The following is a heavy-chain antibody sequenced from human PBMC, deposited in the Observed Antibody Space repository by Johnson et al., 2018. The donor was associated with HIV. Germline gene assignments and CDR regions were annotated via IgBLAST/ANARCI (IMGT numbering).Heavy chain of an antibody. D-gene: IGHD6-6*01. CDR3: ARDLSRGGIAARLGAFDI. CDR2: ISYDGSNK. J-gene: IGHJ3*02. V-gene: IGHV3-30*19. Sequence: QVQLVESGGGGVQPGRSLRLSCAASGFTFSNYGMHWVRQAPGKGLEWVAVISYDGSNKDYADSVKGRFTITKDNSKNTLYLQMNSLRDDETAVYYCARDLSRGGIAARLGAFDIWGQGTMVTVSS. CDR1: GFTFSNYG.